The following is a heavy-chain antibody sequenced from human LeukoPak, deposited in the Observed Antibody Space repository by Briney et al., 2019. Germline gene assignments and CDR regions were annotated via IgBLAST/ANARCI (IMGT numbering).Heavy chain of an antibody. J-gene: IGHJ5*02. V-gene: IGHV3-7*01. D-gene: IGHD6-19*01. CDR3: ARQAGVT. Sequence: GGSLRLSCAVTGLNINNYWMTWYRQAPGKGLECVAHIKGDASEKYYVDSVKGRFTISRDNAENSLYLQMNSLRAEDTAVYYCARQAGVTWGQGTLVTVSS. CDR1: GLNINNYW. CDR2: IKGDASEK.